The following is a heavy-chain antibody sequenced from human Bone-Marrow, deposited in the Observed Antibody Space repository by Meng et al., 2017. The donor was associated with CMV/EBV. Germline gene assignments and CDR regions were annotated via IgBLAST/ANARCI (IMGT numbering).Heavy chain of an antibody. CDR3: AREGSSAFTVTTFDY. CDR2: IYYSGST. CDR1: GGSISSSSYY. D-gene: IGHD4-17*01. J-gene: IGHJ4*02. Sequence: GSLSLTCTVSGGSISSSSYYWGWIRQPPGKGLEWIGSIYYSGSTYYNPSLKSRVTISVDTSKNQFSLKLSSVTAADTAVYYCAREGSSAFTVTTFDYWGQGTLVTVSS. V-gene: IGHV4-39*07.